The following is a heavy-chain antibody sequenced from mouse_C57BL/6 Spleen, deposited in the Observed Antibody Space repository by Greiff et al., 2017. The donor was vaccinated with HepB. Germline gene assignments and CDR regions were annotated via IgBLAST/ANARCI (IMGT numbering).Heavy chain of an antibody. V-gene: IGHV1-59*01. CDR2: IDPSDSYT. J-gene: IGHJ4*01. D-gene: IGHD4-1*01. Sequence: VQLQQSGAELVRPGTSVKLSCKASGYTFTSYWMHWVKQRPGQGLEWIGVIDPSDSYTNYNQKFKGKATLTVDTSSSTAYMQLSSLTSEDSAVYYCARRLGRHAMDYWGQGTSVTVSS. CDR1: GYTFTSYW. CDR3: ARRLGRHAMDY.